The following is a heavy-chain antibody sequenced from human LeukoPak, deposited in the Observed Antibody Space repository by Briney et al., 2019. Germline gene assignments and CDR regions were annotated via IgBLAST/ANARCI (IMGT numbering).Heavy chain of an antibody. Sequence: SETLSLTCAVYGGSFSGYYWSWIRQPPGKGLEWIGEINHSGSTNYNPSLKSRVTISVDTSKNQFSLKLSSVTAADTAVYYCARGCCSSTSCYDYWGQGTLVTVSS. CDR1: GGSFSGYY. D-gene: IGHD2-2*01. J-gene: IGHJ4*02. CDR2: INHSGST. V-gene: IGHV4-34*01. CDR3: ARGCCSSTSCYDY.